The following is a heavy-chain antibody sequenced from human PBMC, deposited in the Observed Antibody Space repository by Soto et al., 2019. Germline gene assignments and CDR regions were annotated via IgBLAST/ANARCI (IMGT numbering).Heavy chain of an antibody. Sequence: ESGGGVVQPGTSLRLSCAASGFSFSSYAMHWVRQTPGKGLEWLGVISYDGSNKYYADFVRGRFTISRDRSKNTLYLQVNSLRAEDTAVYYCAKGILAATIGPYAMDVCVQGTTVTVSS. V-gene: IGHV3-30*18. J-gene: IGHJ6*02. D-gene: IGHD6-13*01. CDR2: ISYDGSNK. CDR3: AKGILAATIGPYAMDV. CDR1: GFSFSSYA.